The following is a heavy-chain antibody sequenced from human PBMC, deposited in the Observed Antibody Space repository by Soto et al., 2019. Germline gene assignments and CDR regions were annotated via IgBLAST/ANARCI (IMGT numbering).Heavy chain of an antibody. J-gene: IGHJ3*02. Sequence: ASVKVSCKASGYTFTGYYMHWVRQAPGQGLEWMGWINPNSGGTNYAQKFQGWVTMTRDTSISTAYMELSRLRSDDTAVYYCAREYYYDSSGYYLGYAFDIWGQGTMVTVSS. D-gene: IGHD3-22*01. CDR3: AREYYYDSSGYYLGYAFDI. CDR2: INPNSGGT. V-gene: IGHV1-2*04. CDR1: GYTFTGYY.